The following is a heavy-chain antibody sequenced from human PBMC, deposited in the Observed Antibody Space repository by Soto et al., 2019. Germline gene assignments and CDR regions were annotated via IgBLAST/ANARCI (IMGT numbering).Heavy chain of an antibody. CDR3: AGEPYYYDSSGDY. D-gene: IGHD3-22*01. V-gene: IGHV1-69*13. J-gene: IGHJ4*02. Sequence: SVKVSCKASGGTFSSYAISWVRQAPGQGLEWMGGIIPIFGTANYAQKFQGRVTITADESTSTAYMELSSLRSEGTAVYYCAGEPYYYDSSGDYWGQGTLVTVSS. CDR1: GGTFSSYA. CDR2: IIPIFGTA.